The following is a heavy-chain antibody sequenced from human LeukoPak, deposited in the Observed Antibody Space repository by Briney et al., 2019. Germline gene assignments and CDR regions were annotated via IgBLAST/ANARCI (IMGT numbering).Heavy chain of an antibody. CDR2: IYTSGST. Sequence: SETLSLTCTVSGGSITSYYWSWIRQPAGQGLEWIGRIYTSGSTNYNPSLKSRVTMSVDSSNNQFSLKLSSVTAADTAVYYCARRWLHRKGFDYWGQGTLVTASS. D-gene: IGHD5-24*01. CDR3: ARRWLHRKGFDY. J-gene: IGHJ4*02. CDR1: GGSITSYY. V-gene: IGHV4-4*07.